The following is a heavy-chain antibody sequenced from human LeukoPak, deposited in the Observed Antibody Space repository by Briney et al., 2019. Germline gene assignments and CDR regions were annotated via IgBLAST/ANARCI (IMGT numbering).Heavy chain of an antibody. CDR2: IYPGDSDT. J-gene: IGHJ4*02. V-gene: IGHV5-51*03. CDR1: GYSFSSYW. CDR3: ASRGWTAAAASYYFDY. Sequence: KPGESLKISCKGSGYSFSSYWIGWVRQMPGKGLEWMGIIYPGDSDTKYSPSFQGQVTISADKSISTAYLQWSSLKASDTAMYYCASRGWTAAAASYYFDYWGQGTLVTVSS. D-gene: IGHD6-13*01.